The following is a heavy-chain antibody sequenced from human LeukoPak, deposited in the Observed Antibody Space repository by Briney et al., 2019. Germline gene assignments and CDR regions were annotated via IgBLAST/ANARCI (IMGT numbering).Heavy chain of an antibody. J-gene: IGHJ3*02. V-gene: IGHV4-39*01. CDR3: ARLGIAVAGNRAFDI. Sequence: SETLSVTXIVSVGSISSNNYYWGWIRQPPGKGLEWIGIIYYSGSTYYNPSLKSRVIISVDTSKNHFSLKLSSVTAADTAVYYCARLGIAVAGNRAFDIWGQGTMVTVSS. D-gene: IGHD6-19*01. CDR1: VGSISSNNYY. CDR2: IYYSGST.